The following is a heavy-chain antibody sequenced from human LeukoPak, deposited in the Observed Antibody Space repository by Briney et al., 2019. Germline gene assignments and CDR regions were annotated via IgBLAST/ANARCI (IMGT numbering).Heavy chain of an antibody. CDR1: GGSITSYY. V-gene: IGHV4-59*01. CDR3: ARAVGNSGSALFDY. D-gene: IGHD3-10*01. Sequence: SETLSLTCTVSGGSITSYYWSWIRQPPGKGLEWIGYIYYSGSTNYNPSLKSRVTISVDTSKNQFSLKLSSVTAADTAVYYCARAVGNSGSALFDYWGQGTLVTVSS. J-gene: IGHJ4*02. CDR2: IYYSGST.